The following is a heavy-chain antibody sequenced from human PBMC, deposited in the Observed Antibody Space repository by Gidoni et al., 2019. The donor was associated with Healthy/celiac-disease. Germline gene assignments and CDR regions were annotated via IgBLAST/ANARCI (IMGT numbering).Heavy chain of an antibody. J-gene: IGHJ5*02. CDR1: AGSISSGGYY. Sequence: QVQLQASGPGLVKPSQTLSLTCTVSAGSISSGGYYWSWIRQHPGKGLEWSGYIYYSGSTYYIPSLKSRVTISVDTSKNQFSLKLSSVTAADTAVYYCARAARDIVAVPAAESDYGFDPWGQGTLVTVSS. CDR3: ARAARDIVAVPAAESDYGFDP. D-gene: IGHD2-2*01. V-gene: IGHV4-31*03. CDR2: IYYSGST.